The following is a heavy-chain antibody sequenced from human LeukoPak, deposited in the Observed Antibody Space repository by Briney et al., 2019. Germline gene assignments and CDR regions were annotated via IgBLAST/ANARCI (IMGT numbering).Heavy chain of an antibody. V-gene: IGHV3-74*03. CDR3: GLSMVRALSPDY. CDR2: INSDGSST. D-gene: IGHD3-10*01. J-gene: IGHJ4*02. Sequence: GGSLRLSCTASGFTFSGYWMNWVRQAPGKGLVWVSGINSDGSSTKYADSVKGRVTISRDNAKNMLYLQMDSLRDEDTAVYYCGLSMVRALSPDYWGQGTLVIVSS. CDR1: GFTFSGYW.